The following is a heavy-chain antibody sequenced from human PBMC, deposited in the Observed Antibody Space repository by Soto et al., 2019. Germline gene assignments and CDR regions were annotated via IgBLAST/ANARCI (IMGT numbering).Heavy chain of an antibody. CDR2: ISTYNGNT. J-gene: IGHJ4*02. Sequence: ASVKVSCKASGYTFTSYGISWVRQAPGQGLEWMGWISTYNGNTKYAQKLQGRVTMTADTSTSTAYMELRSLRSDDTAVFYCAREMVRGVGSDYWGQGTLVTVSS. D-gene: IGHD3-10*01. CDR1: GYTFTSYG. V-gene: IGHV1-18*01. CDR3: AREMVRGVGSDY.